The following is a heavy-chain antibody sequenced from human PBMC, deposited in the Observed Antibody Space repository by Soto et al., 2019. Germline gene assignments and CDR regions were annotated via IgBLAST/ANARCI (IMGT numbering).Heavy chain of an antibody. CDR2: INSDGSST. V-gene: IGHV3-74*01. CDR1: GFTFSSYW. D-gene: IGHD4-4*01. J-gene: IGHJ5*02. Sequence: EVQLVESGGGLVQPGGSLRLSCAASGFTFSSYWMHWVRQAPGKGLVWVSRINSDGSSTSYADSVKGRFTISRDNAKNTLYLQMNSLRAEDTAVYYCARDPSRTVTTAGNWFDPWGQGTLVTVSS. CDR3: ARDPSRTVTTAGNWFDP.